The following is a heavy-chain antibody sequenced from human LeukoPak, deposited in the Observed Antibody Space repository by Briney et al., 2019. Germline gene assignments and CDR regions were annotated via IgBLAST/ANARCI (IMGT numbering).Heavy chain of an antibody. J-gene: IGHJ4*02. CDR1: GFTFSNYW. V-gene: IGHV3-74*01. D-gene: IGHD3-10*01. CDR3: AKGFITMVRGVIS. CDR2: INTDGSST. Sequence: GGSLRLSCAASGFTFSNYWMHWVRQAPGKGLVWVSHINTDGSSTSYADSVKGRFTISRDNAKNTLYLQMNSLRAEDTAVYYCAKGFITMVRGVISWGQGTLVTVSS.